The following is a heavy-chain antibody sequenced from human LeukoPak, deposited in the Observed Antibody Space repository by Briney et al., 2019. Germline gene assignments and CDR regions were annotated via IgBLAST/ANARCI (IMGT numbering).Heavy chain of an antibody. D-gene: IGHD4-17*01. V-gene: IGHV3-30-3*02. CDR3: AKSLEDTYGDYITVWDY. J-gene: IGHJ4*02. Sequence: GRSLRVSCAASGFTFSSYAMHWVRQAPGKGLEWVAVISYDGSNKYYADSVKGRFTISRDNAKNSLYLQMNNLRAEDTAVYYCAKSLEDTYGDYITVWDYWGQGTLVTVSS. CDR2: ISYDGSNK. CDR1: GFTFSSYA.